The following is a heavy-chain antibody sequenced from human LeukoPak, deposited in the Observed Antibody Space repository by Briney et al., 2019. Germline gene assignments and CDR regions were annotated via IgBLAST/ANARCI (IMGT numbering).Heavy chain of an antibody. V-gene: IGHV3-21*01. Sequence: GGSLRLSCAASGFTFSSYSMNWVRQAPGKGLEWVSSVSSSSSYIYYADPVKGRFTISRDNAKNSLYLQMNSLRAEDTAVYYCARGAPEGFYGDYGGDYWGQGTLVTVSS. CDR1: GFTFSSYS. J-gene: IGHJ4*02. CDR2: VSSSSSYI. D-gene: IGHD4-17*01. CDR3: ARGAPEGFYGDYGGDY.